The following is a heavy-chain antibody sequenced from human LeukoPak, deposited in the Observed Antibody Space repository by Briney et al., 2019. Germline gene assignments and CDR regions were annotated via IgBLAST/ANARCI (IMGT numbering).Heavy chain of an antibody. CDR3: ARDQRGYSGYEIDY. V-gene: IGHV3-21*01. Sequence: GGSLRLSCAASGFTFSSYSMNWVRQAPGKGLEWVSSISSSSSYVYYADSVKGRFTISRDNAKNSLYLQMNSLRAEDTAVYYCARDQRGYSGYEIDYWGQGTLVTISS. CDR1: GFTFSSYS. J-gene: IGHJ4*02. D-gene: IGHD5-12*01. CDR2: ISSSSSYV.